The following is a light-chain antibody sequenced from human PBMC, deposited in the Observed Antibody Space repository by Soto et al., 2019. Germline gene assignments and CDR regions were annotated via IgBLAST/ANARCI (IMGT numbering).Light chain of an antibody. V-gene: IGKV1-27*01. CDR2: GAS. J-gene: IGKJ1*01. CDR1: RYMYTH. CDR3: QTYDKAPWT. Sequence: DIQMTQSPSSLSASVGDGVTITCRASRYMYTHLAWYQQKPGNSPRLLVYGASTLQSGVPSRFSASGSGTDFYLTISGLRSEDVATYYCQTYDKAPWTFGPGTRV.